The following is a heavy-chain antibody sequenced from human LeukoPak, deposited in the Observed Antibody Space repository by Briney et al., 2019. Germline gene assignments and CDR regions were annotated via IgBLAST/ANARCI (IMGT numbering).Heavy chain of an antibody. CDR3: AELGITMIGGV. D-gene: IGHD3-10*02. CDR2: ISSSGSAI. J-gene: IGHJ6*04. V-gene: IGHV3-48*03. Sequence: GGSLRLSRAASGFTFSSYEMNWVRQAPGKGLEWVSYISSSGSAIYYADSVKGRFTISRDNAKNSLYLQMNSLRAEDTAVYYCAELGITMIGGVWGKGTTVTISS. CDR1: GFTFSSYE.